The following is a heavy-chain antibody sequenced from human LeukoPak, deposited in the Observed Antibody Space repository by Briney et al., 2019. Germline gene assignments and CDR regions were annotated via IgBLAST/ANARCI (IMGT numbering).Heavy chain of an antibody. CDR2: MDTSGTT. Sequence: PSETLSLTCIVSGDSISSYFWSWIRQPAGKRLEWIGRMDTSGTTDYNPSLKSRVSTSLDTSKTEFSLNLTSVTDADTAVYYCATGVWPHFYYCMDVWGKGTTVTISS. J-gene: IGHJ6*03. D-gene: IGHD7-27*01. CDR3: ATGVWPHFYYCMDV. V-gene: IGHV4-4*07. CDR1: GDSISSYF.